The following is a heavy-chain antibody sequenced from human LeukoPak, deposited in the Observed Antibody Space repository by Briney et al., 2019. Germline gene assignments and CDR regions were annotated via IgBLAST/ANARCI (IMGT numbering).Heavy chain of an antibody. CDR2: IRSKAYGGTT. D-gene: IGHD2-2*01. Sequence: PGGSLRLSCTASGFTFGDYAMSWVRQAPGKGLEWVGFIRSKAYGGTTEYAASVKGRFTISRDDSKSIAYLQMNSLKTEDTAVYYCTRDLLVVVPAATYYYYGMDVWGQGTTATVSS. V-gene: IGHV3-49*04. J-gene: IGHJ6*02. CDR3: TRDLLVVVPAATYYYYGMDV. CDR1: GFTFGDYA.